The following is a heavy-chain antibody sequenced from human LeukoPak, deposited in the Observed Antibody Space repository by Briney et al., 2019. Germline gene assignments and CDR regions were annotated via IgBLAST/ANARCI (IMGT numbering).Heavy chain of an antibody. Sequence: SETLSLTCTVSGGSISSYYWSWIRQPPGKGLEWIGYIYYSGSTNYNPSLKSRVTISVDTSKNQFSLKLSSVTAADTAVYYCARKGLRWEFDYWGQGTLVTVSS. J-gene: IGHJ4*02. CDR1: GGSISSYY. D-gene: IGHD4-23*01. CDR2: IYYSGST. CDR3: ARKGLRWEFDY. V-gene: IGHV4-59*01.